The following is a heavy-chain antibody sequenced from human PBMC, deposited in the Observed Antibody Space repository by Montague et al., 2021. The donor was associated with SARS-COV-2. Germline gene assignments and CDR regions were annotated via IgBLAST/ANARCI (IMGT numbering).Heavy chain of an antibody. J-gene: IGHJ5*02. CDR1: GFSVSDFF. D-gene: IGHD3-9*01. Sequence: SLRLSCAPSGFSVSDFFMSWVRQGPVRGLEWLSYINLAGVIYYAGSVKGRFTISRDTSNNRVFLQMNSLRVDATALYYCVWALGSGYDLWGQGTLVTVSS. CDR3: VWALGSGYDL. V-gene: IGHV3-53*01. CDR2: INLAGVI.